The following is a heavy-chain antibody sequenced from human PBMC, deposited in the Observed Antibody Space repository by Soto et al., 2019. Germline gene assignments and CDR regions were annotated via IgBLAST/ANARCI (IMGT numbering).Heavy chain of an antibody. V-gene: IGHV5-51*01. CDR1: GYSFNTYW. Sequence: GESLKISCKGSGYSFNTYWIGWVRQMPGKGLEWMGIIYPGESDIRYSPSFQGQVTISADKSISTAYLQWSSLRASDTAMYYCARRDVSSWDFDYWGQGTLVTGSS. J-gene: IGHJ4*02. CDR2: IYPGESDI. CDR3: ARRDVSSWDFDY. D-gene: IGHD6-13*01.